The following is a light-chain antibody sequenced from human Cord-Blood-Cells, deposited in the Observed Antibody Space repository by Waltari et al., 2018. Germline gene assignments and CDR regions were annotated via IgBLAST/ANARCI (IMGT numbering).Light chain of an antibody. Sequence: DIQMTQSPSSLSASVGDRVTIPCRARQSISSYLNWYQQKPGKAPKLLIYAASSLQSGVPSRFSGSGSGTDFTLTSSSLQPEDFATYYGQQSYSRGFTFGPGTKVDIK. CDR2: AAS. V-gene: IGKV1-39*01. CDR3: QQSYSRGFT. J-gene: IGKJ3*01. CDR1: QSISSY.